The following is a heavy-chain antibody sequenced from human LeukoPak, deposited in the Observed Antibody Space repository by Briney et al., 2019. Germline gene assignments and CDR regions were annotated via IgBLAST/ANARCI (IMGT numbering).Heavy chain of an antibody. J-gene: IGHJ4*02. CDR3: ATRTRG. Sequence: GRSLRLSCAASGFTFRSYWMTWVRQAPGKGLEWVASINLDGSERFYVDSVKGRFAISRDNAKNSVNLQMNSLRVEDTAVYFCATRTRGWGQGTLVTVSS. CDR2: INLDGSER. D-gene: IGHD2-2*01. CDR1: GFTFRSYW. V-gene: IGHV3-7*01.